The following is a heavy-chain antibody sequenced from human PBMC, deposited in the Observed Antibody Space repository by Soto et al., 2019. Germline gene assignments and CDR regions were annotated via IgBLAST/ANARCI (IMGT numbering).Heavy chain of an antibody. Sequence: GASVKVSCKASGYTFTSYNINWVRQATGQGLEWMGWMNPNSGNTGYAQKFQDRITLTRDTSITTAYMELSSLRSDDTAIYFCVRYGVAANYWGQGTQVTFSS. CDR1: GYTFTSYN. V-gene: IGHV1-8*01. CDR2: MNPNSGNT. CDR3: VRYGVAANY. J-gene: IGHJ4*02. D-gene: IGHD2-8*01.